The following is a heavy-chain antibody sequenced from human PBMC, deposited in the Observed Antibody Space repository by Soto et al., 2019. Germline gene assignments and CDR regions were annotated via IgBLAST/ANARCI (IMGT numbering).Heavy chain of an antibody. V-gene: IGHV5-51*01. CDR3: ASGISYGEYYFDN. Sequence: GESLKISCKAIGYTFTNYWIGWVRQTPGKGLEWMGIIFPGDSDTSYRPSFEGQVTISADESINTAYLQWSSLKASDTAMYFCASGISYGEYYFDNWGQGTQVTVSS. CDR2: IFPGDSDT. CDR1: GYTFTNYW. D-gene: IGHD5-18*01. J-gene: IGHJ4*02.